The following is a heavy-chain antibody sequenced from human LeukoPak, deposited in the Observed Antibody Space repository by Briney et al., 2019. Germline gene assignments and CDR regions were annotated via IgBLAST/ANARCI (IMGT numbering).Heavy chain of an antibody. CDR3: ARDFGLAARLGWFDP. CDR1: GGSISSGSYY. CDR2: IYNSGST. J-gene: IGHJ5*02. V-gene: IGHV4-61*02. D-gene: IGHD6-6*01. Sequence: SETLSLTCTVSGGSISSGSYYWSWIRQPAGKGLEWIGRIYNSGSTNYNPSLNSRVTISVDTSKNQFSLKLNSVTAADTAVYYCARDFGLAARLGWFDPWGQGTLVTVSS.